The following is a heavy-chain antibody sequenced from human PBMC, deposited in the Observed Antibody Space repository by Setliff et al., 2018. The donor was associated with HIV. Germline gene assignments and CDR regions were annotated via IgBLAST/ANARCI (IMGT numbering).Heavy chain of an antibody. CDR1: GGSISSYY. CDR2: IFYTGST. CDR3: ARGSPYTSAWYGGGTFDI. D-gene: IGHD6-19*01. J-gene: IGHJ3*02. V-gene: IGHV4-59*01. Sequence: PSETLSLTCTVSGGSISSYYWTWLRQFPGKGLEWIGFIFYTGSTTYNPSLNSRVTISVDTSKNQFSLKLSSVTAADTAVYFCARGSPYTSAWYGGGTFDIWGQGTLVTVSS.